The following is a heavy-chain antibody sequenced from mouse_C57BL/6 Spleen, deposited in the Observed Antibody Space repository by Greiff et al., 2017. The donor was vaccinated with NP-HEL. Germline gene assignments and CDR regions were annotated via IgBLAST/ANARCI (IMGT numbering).Heavy chain of an antibody. CDR3: ARTVYYYGSSYWYFDV. CDR2: IDPANGNT. J-gene: IGHJ1*03. D-gene: IGHD1-1*01. V-gene: IGHV14-3*01. Sequence: EVQLQQSVAELVRPGASVKLSCTASGFNIKNTYMHWVKQRPEQGLEWIGRIDPANGNTKYAPKFQGKATIPADTSSNTAYLQLSSLTSEDTAIYYCARTVYYYGSSYWYFDVWGTGTTVTVSS. CDR1: GFNIKNTY.